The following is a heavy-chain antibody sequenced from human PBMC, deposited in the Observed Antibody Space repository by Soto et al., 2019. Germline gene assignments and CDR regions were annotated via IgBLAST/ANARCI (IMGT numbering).Heavy chain of an antibody. CDR3: PLLPTRVETPGGCPLAS. CDR2: INPSGGST. V-gene: IGHV1-46*01. CDR1: GYTFTSYY. Sequence: QVQLVQSGAEVKKPGASVKVSCKASGYTFTSYYMHWVRQAPGQGLEWMGIINPSGGSTSYAQKVKGSDLMTSDTSKRPFSIDLSCLRSKAGAVYSWPLLPTRVETPGGCPLASWVEEPLVTFSP. D-gene: IGHD1-26*01. J-gene: IGHJ5*01.